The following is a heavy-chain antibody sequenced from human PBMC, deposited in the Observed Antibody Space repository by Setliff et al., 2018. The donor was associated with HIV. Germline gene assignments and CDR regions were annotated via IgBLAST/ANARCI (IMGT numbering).Heavy chain of an antibody. CDR2: INHSGST. CDR3: ARAPVYGGNSDYYYYMDV. Sequence: SETLSLTCAVYGGSFSGYYWSWIRQPPGKGLEWIGEINHSGSTNYNPSLKSRVTISVDTSKNQFSLKLSSVTAADTAVYYCARAPVYGGNSDYYYYMDVWGKGTTVTSP. CDR1: GGSFSGYY. J-gene: IGHJ6*03. V-gene: IGHV4-34*01. D-gene: IGHD4-17*01.